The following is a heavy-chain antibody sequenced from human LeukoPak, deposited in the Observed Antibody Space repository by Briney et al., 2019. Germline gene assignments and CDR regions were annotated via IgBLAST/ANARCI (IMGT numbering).Heavy chain of an antibody. CDR3: AREPHYYDGSGYRGFDY. CDR2: IYTSGST. J-gene: IGHJ4*02. Sequence: SETLSLTCTVSGGSISCYYWSWIRQPAGKGLEWIGRIYTSGSTNYNPSLKSRVTMSVDASKNQFSLKLSSVTAADTAVYYCAREPHYYDGSGYRGFDYSGQGTLVTVAS. V-gene: IGHV4-4*07. CDR1: GGSISCYY. D-gene: IGHD3-22*01.